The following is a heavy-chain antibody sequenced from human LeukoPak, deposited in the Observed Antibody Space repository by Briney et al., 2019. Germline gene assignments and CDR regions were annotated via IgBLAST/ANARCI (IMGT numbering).Heavy chain of an antibody. V-gene: IGHV3-30*04. J-gene: IGHJ4*02. CDR3: ARSVGTMVRGVGRTIDC. Sequence: GRSLRLSCAASGFTFSNYAIHWVRQAPGKGLEWVAVISYDGSNVNYADSVKGRFTLSRDNSKGTLSLQMNSLRADDTAIYYCARSVGTMVRGVGRTIDCWGQGTLVTVSS. CDR2: ISYDGSNV. CDR1: GFTFSNYA. D-gene: IGHD3-10*01.